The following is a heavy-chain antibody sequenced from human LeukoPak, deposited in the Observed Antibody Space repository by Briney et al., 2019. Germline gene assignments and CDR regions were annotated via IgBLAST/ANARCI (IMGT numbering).Heavy chain of an antibody. V-gene: IGHV7-4-1*02. CDR3: ARVHGDPHYYYYYYMDV. CDR2: INTKTGNP. CDR1: GYTFTSYA. Sequence: ASVKVSCKASGYTFTSYAVNWVRQAPGQGLEWMGWINTKTGNPTYAQGFTGRFVFSLDTSVSTAYLQISSLKAEDTAVYYCARVHGDPHYYYYYYMDVWGKGTTVTVSS. J-gene: IGHJ6*03. D-gene: IGHD4-17*01.